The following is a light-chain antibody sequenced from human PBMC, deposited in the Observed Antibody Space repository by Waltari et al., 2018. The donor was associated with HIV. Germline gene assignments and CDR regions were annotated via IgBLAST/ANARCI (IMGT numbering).Light chain of an antibody. CDR1: NSNVGSNP. Sequence: QSVLTQPPSASGTPGRRVTISCSGNNSNVGSNPVNWYRQVPGTAPKLLMFSNNQRPSGVPDRFSGSKSGTSASLAIRGLKSEDEADYYCAARDDSLNAWVFGGWTKVTVL. CDR3: AARDDSLNAWV. CDR2: SNN. J-gene: IGLJ3*02. V-gene: IGLV1-44*01.